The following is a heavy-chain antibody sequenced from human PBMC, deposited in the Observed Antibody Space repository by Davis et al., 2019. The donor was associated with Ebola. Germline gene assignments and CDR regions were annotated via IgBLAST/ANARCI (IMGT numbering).Heavy chain of an antibody. CDR2: ISDDGSSV. J-gene: IGHJ4*02. D-gene: IGHD6-19*01. V-gene: IGHV3-74*01. CDR1: GFTFSSYG. CDR3: VRDAVSIGWYYHHFDN. Sequence: GESLKISCAASGFTFSSYGMHWIRQAPGKGLVWVSLISDDGSSVRYADSVKGRFTISRDNAKNTVSLQMEGLRADDTAIYYCVRDAVSIGWYYHHFDNWGQGALVSVSS.